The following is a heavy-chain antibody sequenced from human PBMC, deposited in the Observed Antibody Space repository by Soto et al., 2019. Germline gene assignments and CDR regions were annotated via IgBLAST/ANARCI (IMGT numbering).Heavy chain of an antibody. CDR3: ARGGLGVEVVGGYYYYMDV. J-gene: IGHJ6*03. CDR2: IYSGGST. CDR1: GFTVSSNY. Sequence: GGSLRLSCAASGFTVSSNYMSWVRQAPGKGLEWVSVIYSGGSTYYADSVKGRFTISRDNSKNTLYLQMNSLRAEDTAVYYCARGGLGVEVVGGYYYYMDVWGKGTTVTVSS. D-gene: IGHD1-26*01. V-gene: IGHV3-66*02.